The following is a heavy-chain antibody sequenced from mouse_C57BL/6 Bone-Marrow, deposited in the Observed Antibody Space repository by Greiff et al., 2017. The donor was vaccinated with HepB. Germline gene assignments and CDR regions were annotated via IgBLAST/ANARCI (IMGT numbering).Heavy chain of an antibody. V-gene: IGHV1-47*01. D-gene: IGHD1-1*01. Sequence: QVQLQQSGAELVKPGASVKMSCKASGYTFTTYPIEWVKQNHGKSLEWIGNFHPYNDDTKYNEKFKGKATLTVDTSSSTVYLELSRLTSDDSAVYNGARTRVVAPFDYWGQGTTLTVSS. CDR1: GYTFTTYP. CDR3: ARTRVVAPFDY. J-gene: IGHJ2*01. CDR2: FHPYNDDT.